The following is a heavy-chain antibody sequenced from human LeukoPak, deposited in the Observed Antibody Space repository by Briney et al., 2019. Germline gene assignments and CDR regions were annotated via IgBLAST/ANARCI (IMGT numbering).Heavy chain of an antibody. J-gene: IGHJ5*02. D-gene: IGHD6-13*01. V-gene: IGHV3-23*01. CDR1: GFTFSSYA. Sequence: PGGSLRLSCAASGFTFSSYAMSWVRQAPGKGLEWVSAISGSGGSTYYADSVKGRFTISRDNSKNTLYLQMNSLRAEDTAVYYCARARRAAAGTIWFDPWGQGTLVTVSS. CDR2: ISGSGGST. CDR3: ARARRAAAGTIWFDP.